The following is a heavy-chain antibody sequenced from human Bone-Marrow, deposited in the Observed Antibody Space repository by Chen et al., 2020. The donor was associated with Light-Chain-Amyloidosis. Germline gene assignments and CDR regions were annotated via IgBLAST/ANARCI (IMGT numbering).Heavy chain of an antibody. J-gene: IGHJ4*02. V-gene: IGHV3-23*04. CDR3: AKWDWNTNYFDD. Sequence: EVQLVESGGGLVPPGGLLRLFCAASGFTFSRPPMSWVRQAPGKGLEWVSGISDRGSNTYYADSMEGRFTVSRDNSKNTLHLQMNSLGAEDTAVYYCAKWDWNTNYFDDWGQGTLVTVSS. CDR2: ISDRGSNT. D-gene: IGHD1-1*01. CDR1: GFTFSRPP.